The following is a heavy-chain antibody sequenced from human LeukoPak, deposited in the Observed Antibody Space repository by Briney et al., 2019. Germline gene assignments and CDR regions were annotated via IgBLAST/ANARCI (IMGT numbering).Heavy chain of an antibody. CDR2: ISGSGGST. CDR1: GFTFSSYA. Sequence: GGSLRLSCAASGFTFSSYAMSWVRQAPGKGLEWVSAISGSGGSTYYADSVKGRFTISRDNSHNTLYLQMNSLHSEDTAVYYCAKDLGLQVGASPFDDWGQGTLVTVSS. CDR3: AKDLGLQVGASPFDD. J-gene: IGHJ4*02. D-gene: IGHD1-26*01. V-gene: IGHV3-23*01.